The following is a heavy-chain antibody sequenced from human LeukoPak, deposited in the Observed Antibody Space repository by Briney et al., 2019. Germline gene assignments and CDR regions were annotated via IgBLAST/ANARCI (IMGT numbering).Heavy chain of an antibody. D-gene: IGHD6-19*01. V-gene: IGHV3-21*01. CDR2: ISSSSSYI. Sequence: GGSLRLSRAASGFTFSSYSMNWVRQAPGKGLEWVSSISSSSSYIYYADSVKGRFTISRDNAKNSLYLQMNSLRAEDTAVYYCARDPSGMAVAGPDGNYYFDYWGQGTLVTVSS. J-gene: IGHJ4*02. CDR3: ARDPSGMAVAGPDGNYYFDY. CDR1: GFTFSSYS.